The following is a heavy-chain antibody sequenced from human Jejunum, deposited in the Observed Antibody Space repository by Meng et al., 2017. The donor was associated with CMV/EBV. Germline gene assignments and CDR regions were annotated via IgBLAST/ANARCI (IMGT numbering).Heavy chain of an antibody. J-gene: IGHJ4*02. CDR3: AKEKDCPGGSCLEFDV. Sequence: SGTGVVKPSETRSLTCNFSGLPIRISYGNWTRQSAGKGLEWIGRVYGSGSTNYNPSLKSRITMSLDTSNNQVSLKLTSVTAADTAVYYCAKEKDCPGGSCLEFDVWGKGTLVTVSS. CDR2: VYGSGST. CDR1: GLPIRISY. D-gene: IGHD2-15*01. V-gene: IGHV4-4*07.